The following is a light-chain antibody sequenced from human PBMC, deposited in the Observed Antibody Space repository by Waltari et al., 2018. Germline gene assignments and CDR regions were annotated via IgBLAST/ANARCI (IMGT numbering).Light chain of an antibody. CDR3: QQYDHWPWT. J-gene: IGKJ1*01. Sequence: DIVMTQSPATLSLSPGESATLSCRASHSVRSTFAWFQQKPGQPPRLLIYGTSTRATGIPARFSGSGSGTEFSLTISSLQPEDFATYYCQQYDHWPWTFGQGTRVEAK. CDR2: GTS. CDR1: HSVRST. V-gene: IGKV3D-15*01.